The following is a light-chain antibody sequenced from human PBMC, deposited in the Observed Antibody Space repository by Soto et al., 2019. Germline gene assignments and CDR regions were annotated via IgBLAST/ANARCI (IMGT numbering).Light chain of an antibody. CDR3: RKYNSAPHT. V-gene: IGKV1-27*01. CDR2: AAS. Sequence: DIQMPQSPSSLSASVGDRVTITCRTSQDISNYLAWYQQKPGKVPKLLIYAASTLQSGVPSRFSGGGSWIDFSLTISSLQPEDVATYYCRKYNSAPHTFGGGTKVEIQ. CDR1: QDISNY. J-gene: IGKJ4*01.